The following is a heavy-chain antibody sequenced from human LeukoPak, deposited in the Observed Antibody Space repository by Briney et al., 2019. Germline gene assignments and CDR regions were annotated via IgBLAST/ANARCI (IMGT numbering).Heavy chain of an antibody. Sequence: PGGSLRLSCAASGFTFDDHAMHWVRQAPGKGLEWVSGISWNSGRTDYADSVKGRFTISGDNAKNSLYLQMNSLRAEDMAFYYCAKDFGYSYGYIDYWGQGTLVTVSS. CDR2: ISWNSGRT. V-gene: IGHV3-9*03. D-gene: IGHD5-18*01. CDR1: GFTFDDHA. CDR3: AKDFGYSYGYIDY. J-gene: IGHJ4*02.